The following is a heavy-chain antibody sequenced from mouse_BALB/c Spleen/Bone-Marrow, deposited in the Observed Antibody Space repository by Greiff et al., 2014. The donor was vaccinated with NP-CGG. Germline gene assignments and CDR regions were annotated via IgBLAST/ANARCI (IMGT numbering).Heavy chain of an antibody. CDR3: ARSGRYDGFAY. Sequence: LVESGPELVKPGASVKMSCKASGYTFTSYVMHWVKQKPGQGLEWIGYINPYNDGTKYNEKFKGKATLTSDQSSSTAYMELSSLTSEDSAVYYCARSGRYDGFAYWGQGTLVTVSA. J-gene: IGHJ3*01. CDR2: INPYNDGT. D-gene: IGHD2-14*01. V-gene: IGHV1-14*01. CDR1: GYTFTSYV.